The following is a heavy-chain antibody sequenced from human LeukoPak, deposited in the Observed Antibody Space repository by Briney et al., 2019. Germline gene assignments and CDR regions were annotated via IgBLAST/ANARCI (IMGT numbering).Heavy chain of an antibody. CDR2: IKQDGSEK. CDR3: ARAVGSSSWYPSSFDP. J-gene: IGHJ5*02. D-gene: IGHD6-13*01. V-gene: IGHV3-7*01. Sequence: GGSLRLSCAASGFTFSSYWMSWLRQAPGKGLEWVANIKQDGSEKYYVDSVKGRFTISRDNAKNSLYLRMNSLRAEDTAVYYCARAVGSSSWYPSSFDPWGQGTLVTVSS. CDR1: GFTFSSYW.